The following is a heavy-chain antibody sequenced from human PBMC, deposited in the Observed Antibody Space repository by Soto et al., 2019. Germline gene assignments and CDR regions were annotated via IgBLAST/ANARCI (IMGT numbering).Heavy chain of an antibody. J-gene: IGHJ5*02. CDR3: ARLGVTNWFDP. Sequence: PSETLSLTFTVSGGSTSSYYWSWIRQSPGKGLEWIGHIYYSGYTKTNYNPSLKSRVTVPVDTSKNQFSLKLTSVTAADTAVYYCARLGVTNWFDPWGQGTLVTVSS. CDR2: IYYSGYTKT. D-gene: IGHD3-3*01. V-gene: IGHV4-59*08. CDR1: GGSTSSYY.